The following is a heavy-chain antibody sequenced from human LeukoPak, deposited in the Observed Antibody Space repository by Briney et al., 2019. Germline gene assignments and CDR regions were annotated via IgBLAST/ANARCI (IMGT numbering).Heavy chain of an antibody. J-gene: IGHJ4*02. D-gene: IGHD1-14*01. V-gene: IGHV1-69*05. CDR2: IIPIFGTA. CDR1: GYTFTSYG. CDR3: ARVSTRRCDY. Sequence: ASVKVSCKASGYTFTSYGISWVRQAPGQGLEWMGGIIPIFGTANYAQKFQGRVTMTRDTSISTAYMELSRLRSDDTAVYYCARVSTRRCDYWGQGTLVTVSS.